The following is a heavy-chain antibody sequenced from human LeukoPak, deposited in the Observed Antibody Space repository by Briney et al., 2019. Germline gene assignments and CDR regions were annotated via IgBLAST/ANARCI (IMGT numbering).Heavy chain of an antibody. CDR1: GFTFRTYA. D-gene: IGHD3-22*01. CDR3: VRETYYYGSSSYEVIGNFDY. CDR2: VSSDGDTK. Sequence: GGSLRLSCAASGFTFRTYAIHWVRQAPDKGLEWVAVVSSDGDTKFYADSVKGRFTISRDNSKNTLYLQMNSLRAEDTAVYYCVRETYYYGSSSYEVIGNFDYWGQGTLVAVSS. V-gene: IGHV3-30-3*01. J-gene: IGHJ4*02.